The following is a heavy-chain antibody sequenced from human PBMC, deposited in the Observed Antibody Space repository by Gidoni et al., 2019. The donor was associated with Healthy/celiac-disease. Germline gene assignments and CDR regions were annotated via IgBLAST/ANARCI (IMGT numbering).Heavy chain of an antibody. CDR3: ARGDSSSWAFDY. D-gene: IGHD6-13*01. V-gene: IGHV3-21*01. CDR1: GFTFSSYS. CDR2: ISSSSSYI. Sequence: EVQLVESGGGLVKPGESLRLSCAASGFTFSSYSMNWVRQAPGKGLEWVSSISSSSSYIYYADSVKGRFTISRDNAKNSLYLQMNSLRAEDTAVYYCARGDSSSWAFDYWGQGTLVTVSS. J-gene: IGHJ4*02.